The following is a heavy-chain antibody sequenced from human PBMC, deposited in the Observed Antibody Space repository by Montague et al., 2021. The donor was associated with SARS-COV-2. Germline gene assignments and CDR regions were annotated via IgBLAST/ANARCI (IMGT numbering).Heavy chain of an antibody. CDR2: IHTSGST. D-gene: IGHD3-3*01. CDR1: GGSISSYY. V-gene: IGHV4-4*07. J-gene: IGHJ6*02. Sequence: SETLSLTCTVSGGSISSYYWSWIRQSAGKGLEWIGRIHTSGSTDYNPSXXSRVTMSVDTSKNQFSLKLSSVTAADTAVYYCASGKYYDFWSGYYSHDYVSGMDVWGQETTVTVSS. CDR3: ASGKYYDFWSGYYSHDYVSGMDV.